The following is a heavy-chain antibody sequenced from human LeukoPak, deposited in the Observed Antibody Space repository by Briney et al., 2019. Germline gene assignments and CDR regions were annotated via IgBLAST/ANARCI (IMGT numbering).Heavy chain of an antibody. J-gene: IGHJ5*02. Sequence: SETLSLTCTVSGGSISSYYWSWIRQPPGKGLGWIGYIYYSGSTNYNPSLKSRVTISVDTSKNQFSLKLSSVTAADTAVYYCARAEGDYRSNWFDPWGQGTLVTVSS. V-gene: IGHV4-59*01. CDR2: IYYSGST. CDR1: GGSISSYY. D-gene: IGHD4-17*01. CDR3: ARAEGDYRSNWFDP.